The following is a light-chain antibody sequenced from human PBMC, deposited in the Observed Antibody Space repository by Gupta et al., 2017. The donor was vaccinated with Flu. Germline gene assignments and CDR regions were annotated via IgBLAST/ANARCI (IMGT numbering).Light chain of an antibody. V-gene: IGLV1-44*01. Sequence: SCSGSSSNIGSNIVNWYQHLPGTAPKLLIHSDSHRPSGVPDRFSGSKSGTSASLAISGLQSEDEADYYCGAWDASLDGYVFGTGTRVSVL. CDR2: SDS. J-gene: IGLJ1*01. CDR3: GAWDASLDGYV. CDR1: SSNIGSNI.